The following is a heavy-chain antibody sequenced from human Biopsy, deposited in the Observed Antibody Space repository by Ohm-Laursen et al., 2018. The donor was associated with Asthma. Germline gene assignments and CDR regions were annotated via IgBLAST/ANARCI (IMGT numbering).Heavy chain of an antibody. J-gene: IGHJ4*02. CDR3: AGFCSGGNCPDQ. D-gene: IGHD2-15*01. V-gene: IGHV4-59*01. CDR1: GDSFRSYY. Sequence: SETLSLTCTVSGDSFRSYYWTWIRVPPGKGLEWMGNIHFSGSTYSNPSLKSRVPISVYTSKKQISLKLSSVIAADTAVYYCAGFCSGGNCPDQWGQGTLVTVSS. CDR2: IHFSGST.